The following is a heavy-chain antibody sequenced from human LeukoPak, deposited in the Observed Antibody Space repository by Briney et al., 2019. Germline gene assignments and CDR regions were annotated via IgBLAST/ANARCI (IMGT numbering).Heavy chain of an antibody. Sequence: SETLSLTCTVSGGSISSSSYYWGWIRQPPGKGLEWIGSIYYSGSTYYNPSLKSRVTISVDTSKNQFSLKLSSVTAADTAVYYCARGRLYDSGNYYRNWFDPWGQGTLVTVSS. CDR3: ARGRLYDSGNYYRNWFDP. V-gene: IGHV4-39*01. D-gene: IGHD3-10*01. CDR2: IYYSGST. J-gene: IGHJ5*02. CDR1: GGSISSSSYY.